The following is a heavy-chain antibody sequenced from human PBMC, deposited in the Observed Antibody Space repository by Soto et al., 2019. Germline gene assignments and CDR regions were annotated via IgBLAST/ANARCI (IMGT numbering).Heavy chain of an antibody. Sequence: QLQLQESGPGLVKPSETLSLTCTVSGGSISSSSYYWGWIRQPPGKGLEWIGSIYYSGSTYYNPSLKSRVTISVDTSKNQFSLKLSSVTAAATAVYYCARHPVPWGSYYYYYGMDVWGQGTTVTVSS. V-gene: IGHV4-39*01. CDR2: IYYSGST. CDR1: GGSISSSSYY. J-gene: IGHJ6*02. D-gene: IGHD3-16*01. CDR3: ARHPVPWGSYYYYYGMDV.